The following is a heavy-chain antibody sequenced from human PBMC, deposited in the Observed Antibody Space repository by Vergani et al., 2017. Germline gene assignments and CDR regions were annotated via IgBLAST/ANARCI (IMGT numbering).Heavy chain of an antibody. CDR1: GVSISSYY. CDR2: IYYSGST. J-gene: IGHJ2*01. V-gene: IGHV4-59*01. CDR3: ARDRYFDL. Sequence: QVQLQESGPGLVKPSETLSLTCTVSGVSISSYYWSWIRQPPGKGLEWIGYIYYSGSTNHNPSLQSRVTISLDTSKNQFSLKLNSVTAADTAVYYCARDRYFDLWGRGTLVTVSS.